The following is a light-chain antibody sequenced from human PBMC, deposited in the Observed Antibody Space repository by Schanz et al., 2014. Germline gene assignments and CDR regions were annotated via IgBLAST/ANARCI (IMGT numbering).Light chain of an antibody. CDR2: SNY. V-gene: IGLV1-44*01. Sequence: QSVLTQPPSASGTPGQRVTISCSGGGSTFASNIVNWYQQLPGTAPKLLIYSNYLRPSGVPDRFSASKSGTSASLAISGLQSEDEADYYCCSYGGHLFGGGTKLTVL. CDR3: CSYGGHL. CDR1: GSTFASNI. J-gene: IGLJ3*02.